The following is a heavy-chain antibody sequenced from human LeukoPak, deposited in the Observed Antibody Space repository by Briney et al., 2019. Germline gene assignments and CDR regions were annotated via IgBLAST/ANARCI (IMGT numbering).Heavy chain of an antibody. J-gene: IGHJ2*01. CDR2: IWYDGRKI. V-gene: IGHV3-33*01. Sequence: GGSLRLSCAASGITFSNYGLHWVRQAPGKGLEWVAVIWYDGRKIYYTDSVKGRFTISRDKSKNTLYLQMNNLRAEDTALYSCAREAYSYGSTDYYFDLWGRGTLVTVSS. CDR3: AREAYSYGSTDYYFDL. D-gene: IGHD5-18*01. CDR1: GITFSNYG.